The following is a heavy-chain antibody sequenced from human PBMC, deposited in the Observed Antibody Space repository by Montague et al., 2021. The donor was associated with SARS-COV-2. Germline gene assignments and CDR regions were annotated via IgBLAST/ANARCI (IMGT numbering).Heavy chain of an antibody. V-gene: IGHV4-61*02. Sequence: TLSLTCSVSGDSINSGPYFWNWIRQPAGKGLEWIGRTYTRGSTHSNPSLESRGTISADTSKNQLSLELSSVTVADTAVYYCARGSRVIDPTRLSGMDVWGQGTTVTVSS. CDR2: TYTRGST. J-gene: IGHJ6*02. CDR1: GDSINSGPYF. D-gene: IGHD2-21*01. CDR3: ARGSRVIDPTRLSGMDV.